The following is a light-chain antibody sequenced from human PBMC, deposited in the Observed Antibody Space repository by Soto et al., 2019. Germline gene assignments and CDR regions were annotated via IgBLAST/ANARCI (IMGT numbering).Light chain of an antibody. CDR1: ERISKW. Sequence: DIHMTQSPSSLAASVEDSVTITCRSSERISKWVAWYQQKPGKAPNLLIKEASTLESGVSSRFSGSGFGTEFTLTISSLQPDDFATYFCQQYKTYSGTFGQGTKVDIK. J-gene: IGKJ1*01. CDR3: QQYKTYSGT. CDR2: EAS. V-gene: IGKV1-5*01.